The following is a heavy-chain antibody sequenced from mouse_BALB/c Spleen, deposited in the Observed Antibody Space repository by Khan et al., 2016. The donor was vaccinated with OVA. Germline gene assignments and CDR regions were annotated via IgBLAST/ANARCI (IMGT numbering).Heavy chain of an antibody. CDR2: IDPANGSA. Sequence: VQLKQSGAELVKPGASVKLSCTASGFNIKDTYIHWVKQRPEQGLDWIGRIDPANGSADNVPKFQGKATITADTSSNTAFLQLISLTSEDSAVYYCARPFYYYDAVDYWGQGTSVTVSS. D-gene: IGHD1-1*01. CDR3: ARPFYYYDAVDY. V-gene: IGHV14-3*02. J-gene: IGHJ4*01. CDR1: GFNIKDTY.